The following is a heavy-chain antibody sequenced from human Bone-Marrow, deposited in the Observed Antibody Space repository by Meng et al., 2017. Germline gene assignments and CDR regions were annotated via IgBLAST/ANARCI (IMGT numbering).Heavy chain of an antibody. D-gene: IGHD6-13*01. J-gene: IGHJ4*02. CDR1: GFRLTDAW. CDR2: IERKSNGGTA. Sequence: GGSLRLSCVASGFRLTDAWMSWVRQAPGKGLEWVGRIERKSNGGTAEYAAPVKGRFTISRDDSKNTLYLQMNSLITEDTAVYFCATGAAAADHWGQGSRVTVSS. V-gene: IGHV3-15*04. CDR3: ATGAAAADH.